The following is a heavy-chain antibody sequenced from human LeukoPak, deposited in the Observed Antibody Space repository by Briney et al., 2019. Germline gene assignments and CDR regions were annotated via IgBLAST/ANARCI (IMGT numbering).Heavy chain of an antibody. CDR1: GGTFSSYA. CDR3: ARDKGYCSSTSCYFDY. Sequence: GASVKVSCKASGGTFSSYAISWVRQAPGQRLEWMGRIIPIFGIANYAQKFQGRVTITADKSTSTAYMELSSLRSEDTAVYYCARDKGYCSSTSCYFDYWGQGTLVTVSS. V-gene: IGHV1-69*04. CDR2: IIPIFGIA. D-gene: IGHD2-2*01. J-gene: IGHJ4*02.